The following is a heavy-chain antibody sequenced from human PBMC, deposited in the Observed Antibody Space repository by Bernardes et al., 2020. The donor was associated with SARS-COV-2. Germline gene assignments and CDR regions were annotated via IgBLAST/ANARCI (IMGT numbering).Heavy chain of an antibody. CDR1: GFTFSRYE. J-gene: IGHJ4*02. CDR3: ARGTDVGDCGTPGRY. D-gene: IGHD2-21*02. CDR2: ISSGGDTI. Sequence: GGSLRLSCAASGFTFSRYEMHWFRQAPGKGLEWVAYISSGGDTIYYADSVEGRFTVSRDNAKNSLYLQMNGLRAEDTAVYYCARGTDVGDCGTPGRYWGQGTLVPVSS. V-gene: IGHV3-48*03.